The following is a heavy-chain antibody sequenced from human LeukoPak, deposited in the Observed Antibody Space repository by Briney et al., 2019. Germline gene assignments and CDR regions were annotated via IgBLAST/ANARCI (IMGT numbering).Heavy chain of an antibody. J-gene: IGHJ4*02. D-gene: IGHD2-2*02. CDR3: AKAAISPN. CDR1: GFTFSSYD. Sequence: GGTLRLSCAASGFTFSSYDLCWVRQDPGKGLEWVLAISDSGGSTYYDHSVKGRFTISGDTSKNTLYLQMNSLRSWDTAVYYCAKAAISPNWGQGTLVTVSS. CDR2: ISDSGGST. V-gene: IGHV3-23*01.